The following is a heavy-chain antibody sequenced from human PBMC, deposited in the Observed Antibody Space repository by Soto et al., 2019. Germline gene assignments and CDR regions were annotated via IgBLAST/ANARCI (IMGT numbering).Heavy chain of an antibody. CDR3: ARPTRQWLGLRYYYGMDV. D-gene: IGHD6-19*01. Sequence: QVQLQQWGAGLLKPSETLSLTCAVYGGSFSGYYWSWIRQPPGKGLEWIGEINHSGSTNYNPSLKSRVYISVDPSKNQFSLKLSSVTAADTAVYYCARPTRQWLGLRYYYGMDVWGQGTTVTVSS. CDR1: GGSFSGYY. CDR2: INHSGST. V-gene: IGHV4-34*01. J-gene: IGHJ6*02.